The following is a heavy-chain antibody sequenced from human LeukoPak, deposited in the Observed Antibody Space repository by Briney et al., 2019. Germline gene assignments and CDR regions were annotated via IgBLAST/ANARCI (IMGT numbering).Heavy chain of an antibody. CDR1: GGSISSYY. CDR3: ASHYYDSSGDFDY. V-gene: IGHV4-59*01. J-gene: IGHJ4*02. CDR2: IYYSGST. D-gene: IGHD3-22*01. Sequence: SETLSLTCTVSGGSISSYYWSWIRQPPGKGLEWIGYIYYSGSTNYNPSLKSRVTISVDTSKNQFSLKLSSVTAADTAVYCCASHYYDSSGDFDYWGQGTLVTVSS.